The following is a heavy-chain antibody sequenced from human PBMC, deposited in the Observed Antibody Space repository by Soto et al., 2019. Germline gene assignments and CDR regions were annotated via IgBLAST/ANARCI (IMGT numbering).Heavy chain of an antibody. D-gene: IGHD3-10*01. CDR1: GFTFSSYS. Sequence: GGSLRLSCAASGFTFSSYSMNWVRQAPGKGLEWVSSISSSSSYIYYADSVKGRFTISRDNAKNSLYLQMNSLRAEDTAVYYCARDSLLWFGELLSPGFAFDPWGQGTLVTVSS. CDR2: ISSSSSYI. CDR3: ARDSLLWFGELLSPGFAFDP. V-gene: IGHV3-21*01. J-gene: IGHJ5*02.